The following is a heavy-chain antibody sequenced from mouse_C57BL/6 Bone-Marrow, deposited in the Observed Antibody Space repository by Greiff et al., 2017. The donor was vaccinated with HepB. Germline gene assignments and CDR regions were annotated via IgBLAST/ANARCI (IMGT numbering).Heavy chain of an antibody. CDR1: GYTFTSYW. CDR2: IDPNSGGT. D-gene: IGHD1-1*01. J-gene: IGHJ1*03. CDR3: ARPSLYGSSYENWYFDV. Sequence: QVQLKQPGAELVKPGASVKLSCKASGYTFTSYWMHWVKQRPGRGLEWIGRIDPNSGGTKYNEKFKSKATLTVDKPSSTAYMQLSSLTSEDSAVYYCARPSLYGSSYENWYFDVWGTGTTVTVSS. V-gene: IGHV1-72*01.